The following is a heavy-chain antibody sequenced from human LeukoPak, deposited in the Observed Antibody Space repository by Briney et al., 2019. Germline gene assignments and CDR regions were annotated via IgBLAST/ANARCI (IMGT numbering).Heavy chain of an antibody. V-gene: IGHV1-18*01. J-gene: IGHJ4*02. CDR3: ARAVDCSSTSCYSFDY. CDR1: GYTFTSYG. D-gene: IGHD2-2*02. Sequence: ASVKVSCKASGYTFTSYGISWVRQAPGQGLEWMGWISAYKGNTNYAQKLQGRVTMTTDTSTSTAYMELRSLRSDDTAVYYCARAVDCSSTSCYSFDYWGQGTLVTVSS. CDR2: ISAYKGNT.